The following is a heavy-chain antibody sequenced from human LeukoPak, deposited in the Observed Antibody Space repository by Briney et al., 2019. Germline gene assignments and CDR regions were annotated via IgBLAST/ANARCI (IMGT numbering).Heavy chain of an antibody. Sequence: PSETLSLTCAVYGGSFSGYYWSWIRQPPGKGLEWIGEINHSGSTNYIPSLKSRVTISVDTSRNQFSLKLSSVTAADTAVYYCARVRWLDIVATIDVLDDAFDIWGQGTMVTVSS. CDR1: GGSFSGYY. J-gene: IGHJ3*02. CDR2: INHSGST. V-gene: IGHV4-34*01. D-gene: IGHD5-12*01. CDR3: ARVRWLDIVATIDVLDDAFDI.